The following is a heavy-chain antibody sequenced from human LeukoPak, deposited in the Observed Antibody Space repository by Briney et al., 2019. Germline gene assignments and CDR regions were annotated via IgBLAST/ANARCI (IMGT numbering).Heavy chain of an antibody. V-gene: IGHV4-4*07. Sequence: SETLSLTCTVSGGSINSYFWTWIRQPAGKGLEWIGRIYTGGSTNYNPSLKSRVTISVDTSKNQFSLKLNSVTAADTAVYYCARHPILGGTNVYAFDYWGQGTLVTVSS. CDR3: ARHPILGGTNVYAFDY. D-gene: IGHD2-8*01. CDR2: IYTGGST. CDR1: GGSINSYF. J-gene: IGHJ4*02.